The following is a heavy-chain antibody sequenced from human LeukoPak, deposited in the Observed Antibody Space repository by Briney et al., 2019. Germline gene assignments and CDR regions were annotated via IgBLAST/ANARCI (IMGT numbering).Heavy chain of an antibody. V-gene: IGHV1-69*13. Sequence: VASVKVTCKASGGTFSSYAIGWVRQAPVQGLEWMGGIIPIFGTANYAQMFQGRVTITADESTSTAYMELSSLRSEDTAVYYCARGATGGDAWCYWGQGTLVTVSS. J-gene: IGHJ4*02. CDR2: IIPIFGTA. D-gene: IGHD1-26*01. CDR3: ARGATGGDAWCY. CDR1: GGTFSSYA.